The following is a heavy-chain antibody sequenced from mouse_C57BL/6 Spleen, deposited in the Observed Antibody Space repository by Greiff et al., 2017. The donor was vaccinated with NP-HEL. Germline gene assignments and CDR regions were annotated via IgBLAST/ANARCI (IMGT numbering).Heavy chain of an antibody. V-gene: IGHV5-6*01. J-gene: IGHJ2*01. D-gene: IGHD1-1*01. CDR2: ISSGGSYT. CDR3: ARYGTCFDY. CDR1: GFTFSSYG. Sequence: EVQVVESGGDLVKPGGSLKLSCAASGFTFSSYGMSWVRQTPDKRLEWVATISSGGSYTYYPDSVKGRFTISRDNAKNTLYLQMSSLKSEDTAMYYCARYGTCFDYWGQGTTLTVSS.